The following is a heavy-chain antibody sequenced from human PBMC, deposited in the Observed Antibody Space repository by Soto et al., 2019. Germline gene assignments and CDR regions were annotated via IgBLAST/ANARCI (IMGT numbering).Heavy chain of an antibody. V-gene: IGHV3-30-3*01. J-gene: IGHJ4*02. Sequence: GGSLRLSCAASGFTFSSYAMHCVRQAPGKGLEWVAVISYDGSNKYYADSVKGRFTISRDNSKNTLYLQMNSLRAEDTAVYYCARDGDYYALWGQGTLVTVS. CDR2: ISYDGSNK. D-gene: IGHD3-10*01. CDR1: GFTFSSYA. CDR3: ARDGDYYAL.